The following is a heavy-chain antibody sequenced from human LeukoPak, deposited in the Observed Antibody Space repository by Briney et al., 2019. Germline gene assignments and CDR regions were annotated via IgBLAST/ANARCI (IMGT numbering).Heavy chain of an antibody. Sequence: KSGGSLRLSCAASGFTFSSYSMNWVRQAPGKGLEWVSSISSSSSYIYYADSVKGRFTISRDNAKNSLYLQMNSLRAEDTAEYYCARDYDSSGYYYVVWYYFGYWGQGTLVTVSS. CDR3: ARDYDSSGYYYVVWYYFGY. J-gene: IGHJ4*02. CDR2: ISSSSSYI. CDR1: GFTFSSYS. V-gene: IGHV3-21*01. D-gene: IGHD3-22*01.